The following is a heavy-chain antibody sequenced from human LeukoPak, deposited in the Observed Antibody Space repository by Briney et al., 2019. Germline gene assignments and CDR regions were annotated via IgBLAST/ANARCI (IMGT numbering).Heavy chain of an antibody. D-gene: IGHD3-10*01. Sequence: ASVKVSCKASGYTFTTYGINWVRQATGQGLEWMGWINPNSGGTNYAQKFQGRVTMTRDTSISTAYMELSRLRSDDTAVYYCARDLDSGDDGYWGQGTLVTVSS. CDR3: ARDLDSGDDGY. CDR2: INPNSGGT. J-gene: IGHJ4*02. V-gene: IGHV1-2*02. CDR1: GYTFTTYG.